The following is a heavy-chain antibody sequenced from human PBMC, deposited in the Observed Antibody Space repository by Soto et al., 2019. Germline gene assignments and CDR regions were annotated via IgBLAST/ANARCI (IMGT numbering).Heavy chain of an antibody. Sequence: SETLSLTCAVYGGSFSGYYWSWIRQPPGKGLEWTGEINHSGSTNYNPSHKSRVTISVDTSKNQFSLKLSSVTVADTAVYYCARRYGGNFDYWGQGTLVTVSS. CDR2: INHSGST. J-gene: IGHJ4*02. D-gene: IGHD1-26*01. CDR1: GGSFSGYY. V-gene: IGHV4-34*01. CDR3: ARRYGGNFDY.